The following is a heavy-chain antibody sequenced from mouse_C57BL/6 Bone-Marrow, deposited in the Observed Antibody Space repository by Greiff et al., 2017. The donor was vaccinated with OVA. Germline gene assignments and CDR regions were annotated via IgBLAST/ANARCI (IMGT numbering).Heavy chain of an antibody. Sequence: EVQLQQSGPELVKPGASVKISCKASGYTFTDYYMNWVKQSHGKSLEWIGDINPNNGGTSYNQKFKGKATLTVDKSSSTAYMELRSLTSEDSAVYYCAREGTGTEFAYWGQGTLVTVSA. CDR2: INPNNGGT. D-gene: IGHD4-1*01. V-gene: IGHV1-26*01. J-gene: IGHJ3*01. CDR3: AREGTGTEFAY. CDR1: GYTFTDYY.